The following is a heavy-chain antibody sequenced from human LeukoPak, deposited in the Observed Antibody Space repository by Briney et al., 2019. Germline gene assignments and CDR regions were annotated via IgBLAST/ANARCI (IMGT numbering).Heavy chain of an antibody. J-gene: IGHJ4*02. CDR2: IYSGGST. CDR3: AREIQHGEPDY. Sequence: PGGSLRLSCAASGFTVSSNYMSWVRQAPGKGLEWVSVIYSGGSTYYADSVKGRFTISRDNYKNTLYLQINSLRIEDTAAYYCAREIQHGEPDYWGQGTLVPVSS. CDR1: GFTVSSNY. D-gene: IGHD4-17*01. V-gene: IGHV3-53*01.